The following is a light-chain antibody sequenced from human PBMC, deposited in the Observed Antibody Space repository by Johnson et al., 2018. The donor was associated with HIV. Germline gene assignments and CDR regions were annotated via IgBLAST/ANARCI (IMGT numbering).Light chain of an antibody. J-gene: IGLJ1*01. CDR1: SSNIGNNY. CDR3: GTWDSGLSAPWV. CDR2: DNN. Sequence: QSVLTQPPSVSAAPGQKVTISCSGSSSNIGNNYVSWYRQLPGTAPKLLIYDNNKRPSGIPDRFSGSKSGTSATLGITGLQTGDEADYYCGTWDSGLSAPWVFRTGTKVTVL. V-gene: IGLV1-51*01.